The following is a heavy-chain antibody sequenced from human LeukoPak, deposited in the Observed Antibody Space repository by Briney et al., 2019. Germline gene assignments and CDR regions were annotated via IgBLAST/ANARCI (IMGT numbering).Heavy chain of an antibody. CDR2: IIPILGIA. V-gene: IGHV1-69*04. D-gene: IGHD3-9*01. CDR1: GGTFSSYA. Sequence: SVKVSCKASGGTFSSYAISWVRQAPGQGLEWMGRIIPILGIANYAQKFQGRVTITAGKSTSTAYMELSSLRSEDTAVYYCARTSMYYDILTNKYYFDYWGQGTLVTVSS. J-gene: IGHJ4*02. CDR3: ARTSMYYDILTNKYYFDY.